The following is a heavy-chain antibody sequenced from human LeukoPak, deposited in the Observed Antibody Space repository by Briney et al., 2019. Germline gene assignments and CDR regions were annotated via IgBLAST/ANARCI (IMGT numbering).Heavy chain of an antibody. Sequence: PSETLSLTCTVSGGSTSSGDYYWSWIRQPPGKGLEWIGYIYYSGSTYYNPSLKSRVTISVDTSKNQFSLKLSSVTAADTAVYYCARYQVATYYFDYWGQGTLVTVSS. V-gene: IGHV4-30-4*01. J-gene: IGHJ4*02. CDR1: GGSTSSGDYY. D-gene: IGHD2-21*02. CDR3: ARYQVATYYFDY. CDR2: IYYSGST.